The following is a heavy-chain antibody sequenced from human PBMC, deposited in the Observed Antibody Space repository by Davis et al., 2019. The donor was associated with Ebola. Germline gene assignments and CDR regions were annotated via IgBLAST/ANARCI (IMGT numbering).Heavy chain of an antibody. CDR2: IFPDDSDA. CDR3: ARQGTTSWDS. J-gene: IGHJ4*02. V-gene: IGHV5-51*01. CDR1: GYGFTNYW. D-gene: IGHD2-2*01. Sequence: KVSCKGSGYGFTNYWIGWVRQMPGKGLEWMGFIFPDDSDAAYIPSFQGQVTFSVDKSIRTAYLHWNSLKASDTATYCCARQGTTSWDSWGQGTLVTVSS.